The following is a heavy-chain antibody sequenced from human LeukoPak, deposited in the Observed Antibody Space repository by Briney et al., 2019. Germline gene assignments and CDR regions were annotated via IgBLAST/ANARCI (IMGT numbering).Heavy chain of an antibody. CDR1: GFTFSSYW. CDR3: TRRRGGYDKRVNFGY. V-gene: IGHV3-15*01. Sequence: GGSLRLSCAASGFTFSSYWMSWVRQAPGKGLEWVGRIKSKTDGGTTDYAAPVKGRFTISRDDSKNTLYLQMNSLKTEDTAVYYCTRRRGGYDKRVNFGYWGQGTLVTVSS. J-gene: IGHJ4*02. D-gene: IGHD5-12*01. CDR2: IKSKTDGGTT.